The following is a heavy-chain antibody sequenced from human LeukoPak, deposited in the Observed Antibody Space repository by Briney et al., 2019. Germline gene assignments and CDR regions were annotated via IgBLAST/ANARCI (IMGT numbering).Heavy chain of an antibody. Sequence: PSETLSLTCTVSGGSMSSSSYYWGWIRQPPGKGLEWIVSIYYGGSTYYNPSLKSRVTISVDTSKNHFSLKLNSMTAADTAVYYCARRRYYGSGSFGMDVWGQGTTVTVSS. D-gene: IGHD3-10*01. CDR3: ARRRYYGSGSFGMDV. CDR1: GGSMSSSSYY. CDR2: IYYGGST. J-gene: IGHJ6*02. V-gene: IGHV4-39*02.